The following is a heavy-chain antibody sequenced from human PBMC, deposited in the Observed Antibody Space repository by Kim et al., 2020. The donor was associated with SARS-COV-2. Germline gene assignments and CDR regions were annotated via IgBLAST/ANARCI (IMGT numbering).Heavy chain of an antibody. J-gene: IGHJ4*02. CDR2: IYSGGST. V-gene: IGHV3-66*01. CDR3: ARDEVMVRGVISMAY. D-gene: IGHD3-10*01. Sequence: GGSLRLSCAASGFTVSSNYMSWVRQAPGKGLEWVSVIYSGGSTYYADSVKGRFTISRDNSKNTLYLQMNSLRAEDTAVYYCARDEVMVRGVISMAYWGQGTLVTVSS. CDR1: GFTVSSNY.